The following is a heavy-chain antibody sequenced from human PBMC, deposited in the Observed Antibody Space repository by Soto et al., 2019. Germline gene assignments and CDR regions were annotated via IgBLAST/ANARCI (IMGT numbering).Heavy chain of an antibody. D-gene: IGHD6-19*01. V-gene: IGHV1-8*01. CDR3: ARGIAVAGTIVDC. J-gene: IGHJ4*02. Sequence: QVQLVQSGAEVKKPGASVKVSCKASGYTFTSYDIDWVRQATGQGLEWMGWMNPNSGNTGYAQKYQGRVTMTRNTSISTAYMEMSSLRSEDKAVYYCARGIAVAGTIVDCWGQGTLVTVSS. CDR2: MNPNSGNT. CDR1: GYTFTSYD.